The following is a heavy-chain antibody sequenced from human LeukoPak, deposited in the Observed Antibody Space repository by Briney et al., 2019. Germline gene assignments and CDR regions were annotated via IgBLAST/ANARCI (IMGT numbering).Heavy chain of an antibody. Sequence: ASVKVSCKASGYTFTGYYMHWVRQAPGQGLEWMGWINPNSGGTNYAQKFQGRVTMTRDTSISTAYMELSRLRSDDTAVYYCATARRDYGDHAGFDYWGQGTLVTVSS. CDR3: ATARRDYGDHAGFDY. D-gene: IGHD4-17*01. J-gene: IGHJ4*02. CDR1: GYTFTGYY. V-gene: IGHV1-2*02. CDR2: INPNSGGT.